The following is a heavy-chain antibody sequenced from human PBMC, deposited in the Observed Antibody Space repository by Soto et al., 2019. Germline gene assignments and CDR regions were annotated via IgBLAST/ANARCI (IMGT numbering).Heavy chain of an antibody. CDR3: ARGVVVAATLDAFDI. D-gene: IGHD2-15*01. Sequence: SETLSLTCTVSGGSISSYYWSWIRQPPGKGLEWIGYIYYSGSTNYNPSLKSRVTISVDTSKNQFSLKLSSVTAADTAVYYCARGVVVAATLDAFDIWGQGTMVTVSS. CDR2: IYYSGST. V-gene: IGHV4-59*01. J-gene: IGHJ3*02. CDR1: GGSISSYY.